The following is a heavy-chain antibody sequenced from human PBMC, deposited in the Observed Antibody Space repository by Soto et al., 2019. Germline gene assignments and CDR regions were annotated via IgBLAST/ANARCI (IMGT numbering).Heavy chain of an antibody. CDR1: GGTFNSYA. CDR3: ATSGSEVLVTGTIDGWFDP. J-gene: IGHJ5*02. D-gene: IGHD2-2*01. Sequence: QVQLVQSGAEVKKPGSSVKVSCKAYGGTFNSYAISWVRQAPGQGLEWMGGIIPSFGTPSYAQKFQGRVTITADESTTTAHMGLSSLRSEDTAVYYCATSGSEVLVTGTIDGWFDPWGQGTLVTVSS. CDR2: IIPSFGTP. V-gene: IGHV1-69*12.